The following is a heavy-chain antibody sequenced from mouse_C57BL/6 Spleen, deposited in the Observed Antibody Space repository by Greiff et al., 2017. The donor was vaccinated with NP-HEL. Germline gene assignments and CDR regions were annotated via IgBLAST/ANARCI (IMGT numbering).Heavy chain of an antibody. Sequence: VKLQQPGAELVMPGASVKLSCKASGYTFTSYWMHWVKQRPGQGLEWIGKIDPSDSYTNYNQKFKGKSTLTVDKSSSTAYMQLSSLTSEDSAVYYCARSDGYSAWFAYWGQGTLVTVSA. CDR2: IDPSDSYT. CDR1: GYTFTSYW. V-gene: IGHV1-69*01. D-gene: IGHD2-3*01. CDR3: ARSDGYSAWFAY. J-gene: IGHJ3*01.